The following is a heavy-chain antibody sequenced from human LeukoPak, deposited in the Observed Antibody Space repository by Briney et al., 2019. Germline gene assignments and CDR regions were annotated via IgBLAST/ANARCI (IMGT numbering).Heavy chain of an antibody. Sequence: KPSETLSLTCTVSGGSISSYYWNWIRQPPGKGLEWIGYIYYSGSTNYNPSLKSRVTISVDPSKNQFSLKLSSVTAADTAVYFCARQLRGEAVAGHLQPFDYWGQGTLVTVSS. CDR3: ARQLRGEAVAGHLQPFDY. J-gene: IGHJ4*02. CDR2: IYYSGST. CDR1: GGSISSYY. D-gene: IGHD6-19*01. V-gene: IGHV4-59*08.